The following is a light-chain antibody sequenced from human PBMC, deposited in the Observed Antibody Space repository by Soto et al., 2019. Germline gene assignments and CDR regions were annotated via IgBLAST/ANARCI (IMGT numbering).Light chain of an antibody. J-gene: IGLJ1*01. Sequence: QSVLTQPPSASGSPGQSVTISCIGTSSDVGRYNYVSWYQHHPGKAPKLIIYEVTKRPSGVPDRFSGSKSGNAASLTISGLQAEDEADYYCCSYAGSHTKYVFGSGTKVTVL. CDR3: CSYAGSHTKYV. CDR2: EVT. V-gene: IGLV2-8*01. CDR1: SSDVGRYNY.